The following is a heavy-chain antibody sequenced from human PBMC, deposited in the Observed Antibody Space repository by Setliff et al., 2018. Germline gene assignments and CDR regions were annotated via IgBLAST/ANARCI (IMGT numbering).Heavy chain of an antibody. Sequence: ASVKVSCKTPGKTDDSYHIHWVRRAPGQGLEWMGVIKPGIDTTTYAEMFQGRVTMTTDTSTSIVYMELRVLRSDDTAVYYCSRLVRYCTTTSCQRLSGDEYWGQGTLVTVSS. CDR3: SRLVRYCTTTSCQRLSGDEY. V-gene: IGHV1-46*02. J-gene: IGHJ4*02. CDR2: IKPGIDTT. CDR1: GKTDDSYH. D-gene: IGHD2-2*01.